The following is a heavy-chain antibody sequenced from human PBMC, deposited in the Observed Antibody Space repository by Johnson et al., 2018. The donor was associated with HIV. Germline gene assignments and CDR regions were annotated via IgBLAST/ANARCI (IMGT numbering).Heavy chain of an antibody. V-gene: IGHV3-64*04. CDR3: ARGESGFYEAFDV. CDR1: GLIFSRSW. D-gene: IGHD3-3*01. CDR2: ISSNGGTT. J-gene: IGHJ3*01. Sequence: QVQLVESGGGLVQPGGSLRLSCAASGLIFSRSWMHWVRQAPGKGLEYVSVISSNGGTTYYADSVKGRFTISRDNSKNTLYLQINSLRPEDTAVYYCARGESGFYEAFDVWGQGTLVIVSS.